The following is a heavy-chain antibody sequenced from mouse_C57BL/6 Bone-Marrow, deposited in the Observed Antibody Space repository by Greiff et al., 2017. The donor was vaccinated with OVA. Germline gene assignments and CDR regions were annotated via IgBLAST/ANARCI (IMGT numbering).Heavy chain of an antibody. D-gene: IGHD1-1*01. CDR3: ARAYYYGSSSFAY. CDR1: GFNIKDYY. J-gene: IGHJ3*01. Sequence: DVKLQESGAELVKPGASVKLSCTASGFNIKDYYMHWVKQRTEQGLEWIGRIDPEDGDTKYAPKFQGKATITADTSSNTAYLQLSSLTSEDTAVYYCARAYYYGSSSFAYWGQGTLVTVSA. V-gene: IGHV14-2*01. CDR2: IDPEDGDT.